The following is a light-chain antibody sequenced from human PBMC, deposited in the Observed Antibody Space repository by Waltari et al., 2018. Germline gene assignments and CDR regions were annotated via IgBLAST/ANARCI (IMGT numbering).Light chain of an antibody. CDR1: SSDVGGYNY. CDR2: DVS. V-gene: IGLV2-14*03. CDR3: SSYTSSSTLPYV. J-gene: IGLJ1*01. Sequence: QSALTQPASVSGSPGQSITISCTGTSSDVGGYNYVSWYKQHPGKAPNPMIYDVSNRPSGVSNRFSGSKSGNTASLTISWLQAEDEADYYCSSYTSSSTLPYVFGTGTKVTVL.